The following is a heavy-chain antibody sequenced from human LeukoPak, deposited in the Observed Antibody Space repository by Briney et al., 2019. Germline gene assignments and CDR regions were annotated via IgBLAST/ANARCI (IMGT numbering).Heavy chain of an antibody. V-gene: IGHV3-23*01. Sequence: GGSLRLSCAGSGFTFTNYAMGWVRQAPGTGLEWVSTISGNGINTHYADSVKGRFTISRDNAKNSLYLQMNSLRAEDTAVYYCARGVGSSWPGWFDPWGQGTLVTVSS. J-gene: IGHJ5*02. D-gene: IGHD6-13*01. CDR2: ISGNGINT. CDR3: ARGVGSSWPGWFDP. CDR1: GFTFTNYA.